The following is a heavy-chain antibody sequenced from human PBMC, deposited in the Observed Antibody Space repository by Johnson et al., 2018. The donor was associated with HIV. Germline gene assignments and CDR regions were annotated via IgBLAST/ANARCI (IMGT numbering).Heavy chain of an antibody. CDR1: VFTFSSYA. V-gene: IGHV3-30*04. J-gene: IGHJ3*02. Sequence: QVQLVESGGGVVQPGRSLRLSCAASVFTFSSYAMHWVRQAPGKGLEWVAVISYDGSNKYYADSVKGRFTISRDNSKNTLYLQMNSLRAEDTAVYYCARDRYPRRYFDWLFDAFDIWGQGTMVTVSS. CDR2: ISYDGSNK. CDR3: ARDRYPRRYFDWLFDAFDI. D-gene: IGHD3-9*01.